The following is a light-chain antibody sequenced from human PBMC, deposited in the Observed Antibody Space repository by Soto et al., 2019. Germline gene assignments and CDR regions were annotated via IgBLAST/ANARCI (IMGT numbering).Light chain of an antibody. V-gene: IGKV3-11*01. CDR1: GSVSSY. CDR2: DPS. Sequence: ATLCCRATGSVSSYLAWYEQKPGQAPRLLVYDPSSRPHDTPARFSGSGSGTDFTRTISSLEPEDFALYYGQQRSNWPITFGQGTRLEIK. CDR3: QQRSNWPIT. J-gene: IGKJ5*01.